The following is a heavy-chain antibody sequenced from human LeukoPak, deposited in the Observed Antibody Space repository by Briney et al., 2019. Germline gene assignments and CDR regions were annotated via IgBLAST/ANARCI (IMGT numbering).Heavy chain of an antibody. CDR3: AVKGVVVGGLDI. Sequence: GESLKISCKGSGYSFSGYWISWVRQMPGKGLEWMGKIDPGDSQTIYSPSFQGHVIISIDKSISIAYLQWNSLKASDSAMYFCAVKGVVVGGLDIWGQGTMVAVSS. CDR1: GYSFSGYW. J-gene: IGHJ3*02. CDR2: IDPGDSQT. D-gene: IGHD2-21*01. V-gene: IGHV5-10-1*01.